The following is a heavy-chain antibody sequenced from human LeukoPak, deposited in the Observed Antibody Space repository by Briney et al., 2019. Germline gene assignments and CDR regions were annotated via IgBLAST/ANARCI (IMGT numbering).Heavy chain of an antibody. V-gene: IGHV3-30*04. D-gene: IGHD3-3*01. CDR1: GFTYTKHA. CDR3: ASEIIFGSFDY. J-gene: IGHJ4*02. Sequence: GGSLRLSCAASGFTYTKHAMHWVRQAPGKGLEWVAVISYDGSNKKYADSVKGRFTISRDNSKNTLYLQMNSLRAEDTAVYYCASEIIFGSFDYWGQGTLVTVSS. CDR2: ISYDGSNK.